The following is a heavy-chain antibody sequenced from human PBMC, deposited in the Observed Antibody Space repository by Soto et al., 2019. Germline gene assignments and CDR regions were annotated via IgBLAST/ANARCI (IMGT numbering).Heavy chain of an antibody. CDR2: IYYSGST. J-gene: IGHJ5*01. Sequence: QVQLQESGPGVVKPSQTLSPTCTVSGGSISTGGYHWSWIRQPPGKGLEWIGYIYYSGSTYYNPSIKSRVTISVDTSKNQSSLKLSSVTAADTAVYYCARLDSWGQGTLVTVSS. CDR3: ARLDS. CDR1: GGSISTGGYH. V-gene: IGHV4-31*03.